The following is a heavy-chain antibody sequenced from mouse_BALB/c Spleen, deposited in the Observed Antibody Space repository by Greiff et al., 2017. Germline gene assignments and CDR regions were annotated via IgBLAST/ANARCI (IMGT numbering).Heavy chain of an antibody. J-gene: IGHJ4*01. CDR1: GFSLTSYG. V-gene: IGHV2-9*02. CDR2: IWAGGST. CDR3: ARGGGNYDYYAMDY. Sequence: VKLMESGPGLVAPSQSLSITCTVSGFSLTSYGVHWVRQPPGKGLEWLGVIWAGGSTNYNSALMSRLSISKDNSKSQVFLKMNSLQTDDTAMYYCARGGGNYDYYAMDYWGQGTSVTVSS. D-gene: IGHD2-1*01.